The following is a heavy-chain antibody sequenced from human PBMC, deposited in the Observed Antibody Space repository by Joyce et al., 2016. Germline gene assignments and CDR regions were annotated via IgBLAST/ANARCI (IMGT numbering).Heavy chain of an antibody. CDR2: VYLQGIP. CDR3: ARRPYNVHTPLGSDWYFDL. CDR1: GLSFDLHSY. Sequence: QVQLQESGPGLVKPSETLSLTCGVSGLSFDLHSYWGWIGQPPGKGLEWIGNVYLQGIPHYGPSLKGLVTISMDTSKNQFSLNLNSLTAADTAVYFCARRPYNVHTPLGSDWYFDLWGRGTLVTVSS. V-gene: IGHV4-38-2*01. D-gene: IGHD5-18*01. J-gene: IGHJ2*01.